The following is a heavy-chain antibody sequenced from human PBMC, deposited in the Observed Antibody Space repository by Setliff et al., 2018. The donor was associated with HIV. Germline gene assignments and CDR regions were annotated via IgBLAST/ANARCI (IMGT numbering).Heavy chain of an antibody. Sequence: SETLSLTCTLYGGSFSGNHWSWIRQSPGNGLEWIGEVLYNGGTRYNPSLENRVSMSVDTSKNQFSLKLLSVTAADTAGYYCRVWILRDTSDIWGQGTVVTVSS. D-gene: IGHD5-18*01. CDR2: VLYNGGT. V-gene: IGHV4-34*12. J-gene: IGHJ3*02. CDR3: RVWILRDTSDI. CDR1: GGSFSGNH.